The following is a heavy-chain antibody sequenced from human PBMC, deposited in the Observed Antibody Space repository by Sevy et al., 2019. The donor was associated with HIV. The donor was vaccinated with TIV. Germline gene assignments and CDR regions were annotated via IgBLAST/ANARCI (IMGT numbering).Heavy chain of an antibody. J-gene: IGHJ3*02. D-gene: IGHD2-8*01. Sequence: GGSLRLSCAASGFTFSSYSMNWVRQAPGKGLEWVSYISSSSTIYYADSVKGRFTISRDNAKNSLYLQMNSLRAEDTAVYYCAREGSGILYTAFDIWGQGTMVTVSS. CDR3: AREGSGILYTAFDI. CDR2: ISSSSTI. CDR1: GFTFSSYS. V-gene: IGHV3-48*01.